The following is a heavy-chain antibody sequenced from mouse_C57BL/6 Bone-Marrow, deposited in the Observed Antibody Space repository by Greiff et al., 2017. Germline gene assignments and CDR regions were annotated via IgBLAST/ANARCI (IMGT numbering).Heavy chain of an antibody. CDR2: IDPENGDT. J-gene: IGHJ2*01. V-gene: IGHV14-4*01. CDR3: TVSAFVTTVVGGY. Sequence: VQLQQSGAELVRPGASVKLSCTASGFNIKDDYMHWVKQRPEQGLEWIGWIDPENGDTEYASKFQGKATITADTSSNTAYLQLRSLTAEDTAVYDCTVSAFVTTVVGGYWGQGTTLTVSS. D-gene: IGHD1-1*01. CDR1: GFNIKDDY.